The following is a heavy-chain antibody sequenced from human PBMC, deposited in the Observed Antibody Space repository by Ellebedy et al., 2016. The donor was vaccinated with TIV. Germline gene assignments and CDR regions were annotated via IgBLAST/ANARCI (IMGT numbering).Heavy chain of an antibody. D-gene: IGHD2-21*02. CDR3: VRALKYCGGDCTYKFDF. CDR2: IFSNDEK. J-gene: IGHJ4*02. V-gene: IGHV2-26*01. Sequence: SGPTLVKPKETLTLTCTVSGFPLTNLIMGVSWIRQPPGKALEWLAHIFSNDEKSYSTSLEARLSISKDTAKSQVVLTVANMDPLDTATYYCVRALKYCGGDCTYKFDFWGQGALVTVSS. CDR1: GFPLTNLIMG.